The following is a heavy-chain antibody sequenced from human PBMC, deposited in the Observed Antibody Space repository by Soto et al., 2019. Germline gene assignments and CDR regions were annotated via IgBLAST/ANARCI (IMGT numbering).Heavy chain of an antibody. Sequence: GGSLRLSCEASGFTFSSYAMSWVRQAPGKGVGWGSAISGSGGSTYYAESVKGRFTISRDNSKNTLYLQMNSLRAEDTAFLFCSIDGFQLVYGMDAFDIWGQGTMGTVAS. J-gene: IGHJ3*02. D-gene: IGHD2-2*02. CDR2: ISGSGGST. CDR3: SIDGFQLVYGMDAFDI. V-gene: IGHV3-23*01. CDR1: GFTFSSYA.